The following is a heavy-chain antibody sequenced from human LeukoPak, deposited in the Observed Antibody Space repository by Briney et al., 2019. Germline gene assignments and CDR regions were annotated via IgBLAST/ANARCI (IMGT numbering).Heavy chain of an antibody. CDR2: IQNHGGDK. V-gene: IGHV3-30*02. CDR3: AREGGVVVAGTFDY. J-gene: IGHJ4*02. D-gene: IGHD6-19*01. Sequence: GGSLRLSCAASGIRFSGSGIHWARQAPGKGLEWVSFIQNHGGDKNYADSVKGRFTVPRDNSQNTVYLQMNTLRPEDTAVYYCAREGGVVVAGTFDYWGQGTLVTVYS. CDR1: GIRFSGSG.